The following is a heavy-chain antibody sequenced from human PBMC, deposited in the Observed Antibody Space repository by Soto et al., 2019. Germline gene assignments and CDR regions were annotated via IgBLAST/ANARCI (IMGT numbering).Heavy chain of an antibody. J-gene: IGHJ6*02. CDR2: SYYSGST. D-gene: IGHD5-12*01. Sequence: QVQLKESGPGLVKPSETLSLTCVVSGGSISTYYWSWIRQPPGKGLEWLGYSYYSGSTNYNPSLKGRVPTSVDTSKNQFSLRLTSVTAADTAVYYCARHVDIDQRGMDVWGQGTTVTVSS. CDR3: ARHVDIDQRGMDV. V-gene: IGHV4-59*08. CDR1: GGSISTYY.